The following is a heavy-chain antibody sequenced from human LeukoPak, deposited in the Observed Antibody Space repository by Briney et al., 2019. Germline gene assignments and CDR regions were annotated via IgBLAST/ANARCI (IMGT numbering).Heavy chain of an antibody. J-gene: IGHJ4*02. CDR3: ARATLRYFDWLFSLCFDY. V-gene: IGHV3-48*03. CDR2: ISSSGSTI. Sequence: PGGSLRLSCAASGFTFSSYEMNWVRQAPGKGLEWVSYISSSGSTIYYADSVKGRFTISRDNAKNSLYLQMNSLRAEDTAVYYCARATLRYFDWLFSLCFDYWGQGTLVTVSS. D-gene: IGHD3-9*01. CDR1: GFTFSSYE.